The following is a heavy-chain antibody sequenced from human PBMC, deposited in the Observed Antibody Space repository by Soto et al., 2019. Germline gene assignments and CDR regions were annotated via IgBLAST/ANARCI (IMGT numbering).Heavy chain of an antibody. J-gene: IGHJ6*02. CDR3: ARTDTDFYGLDV. V-gene: IGHV3-13*05. CDR2: ISAAGDP. CDR1: GFTFRNYD. Sequence: EVQLVESGGGLVQPGGSLRLSCKASGFTFRNYDIHWVRQGTGKGLEWVSGISAAGDPDYADSVEGRFTISRENAQNSFFLQMNSLRVGDTAVYYCARTDTDFYGLDVWGQGTTVIVSS.